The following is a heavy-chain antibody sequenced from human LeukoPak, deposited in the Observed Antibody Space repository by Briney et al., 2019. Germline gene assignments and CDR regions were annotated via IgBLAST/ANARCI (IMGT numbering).Heavy chain of an antibody. V-gene: IGHV4-30-2*01. D-gene: IGHD1-7*01. Sequence: SQTLSLTCAVSGGSISSGGYSWSWIRQPPGKGLEWIGYIYHSGSTYYNPSLKSRVTISVDRSMNQFSLKLSSVTAADTAVYYCARASPINWNYGWFDPWGQGTLVTVPS. CDR3: ARASPINWNYGWFDP. J-gene: IGHJ5*02. CDR1: GGSISSGGYS. CDR2: IYHSGST.